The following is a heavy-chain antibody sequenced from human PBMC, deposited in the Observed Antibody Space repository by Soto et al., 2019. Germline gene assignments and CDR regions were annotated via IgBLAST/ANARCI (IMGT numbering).Heavy chain of an antibody. CDR2: ISAYNGNT. CDR1: GYTFTSYG. CDR3: AREVTGPRGSYNFYYYYDGMDV. V-gene: IGHV1-18*01. Sequence: QVQLVQSGAEVKKPGASVKVSCKASGYTFTSYGISWVRQAPGQVLEWMGWISAYNGNTNYAQKLQGRVTMTTDTSTSIGYMDLRSLRSDDTAVYYCAREVTGPRGSYNFYYYYDGMDVWRQGTTVTVSS. D-gene: IGHD1-26*01. J-gene: IGHJ6*02.